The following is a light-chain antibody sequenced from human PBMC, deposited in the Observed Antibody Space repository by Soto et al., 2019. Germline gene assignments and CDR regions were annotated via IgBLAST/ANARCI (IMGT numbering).Light chain of an antibody. J-gene: IGLJ1*01. CDR3: SSYAGSNNFVV. Sequence: QSVLTQPPSASGSPGQSVTISCTGTSSDVGGYNYVSWYQQHPGKAPKLVIYEVSKRPSGVPDRFSGSKSGNTASLTVSGLQAEDEADYYCSSYAGSNNFVVFGTGTKVTVL. CDR2: EVS. V-gene: IGLV2-8*01. CDR1: SSDVGGYNY.